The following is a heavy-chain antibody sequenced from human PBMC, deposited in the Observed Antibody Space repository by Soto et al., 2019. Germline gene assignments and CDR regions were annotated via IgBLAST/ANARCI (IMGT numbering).Heavy chain of an antibody. V-gene: IGHV4-39*07. J-gene: IGHJ5*02. CDR2: INHSGST. D-gene: IGHD3-10*01. CDR3: ASYYGSGSYEVYNWFDP. CDR1: DDSINSDKYY. Sequence: SETLSLTCSVSDDSINSDKYYWGWIRQPPGKGLEWIGSINHSGSTNYNPSLKSRVTISVDTSKNQFSLKLSSVTAADTAVYYCASYYGSGSYEVYNWFDPWGQGTLVTVSS.